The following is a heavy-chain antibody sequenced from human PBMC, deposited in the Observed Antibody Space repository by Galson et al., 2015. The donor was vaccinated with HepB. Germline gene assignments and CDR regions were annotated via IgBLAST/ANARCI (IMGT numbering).Heavy chain of an antibody. J-gene: IGHJ4*02. CDR2: IKQDESET. CDR3: VSGYTCVPYQYYLDY. V-gene: IGHV3-7*01. CDR1: GITFSRYW. Sequence: SLRLSCAASGITFSRYWMSWVRQAPGKGLEWVANIKQDESETYYVDSVKGRFTISRDNAKNSLYLQMNSLRAEDTAVYYCVSGYTCVPYQYYLDYWGQGTLVTVSS. D-gene: IGHD2-2*02.